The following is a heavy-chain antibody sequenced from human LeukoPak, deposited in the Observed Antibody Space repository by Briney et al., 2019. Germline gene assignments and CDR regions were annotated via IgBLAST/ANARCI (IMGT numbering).Heavy chain of an antibody. CDR3: ARSLIVVVPAAIKNAFDI. Sequence: PSETLSLTCTVSGGSISSGGYYWSWIRQPPGKGLEWIGYIYHSGSTYYNPSLKSRVTISVDRSKNQFSLKLSSVTAADTAVYYCARSLIVVVPAAIKNAFDIWGQGTMVTVSS. V-gene: IGHV4-30-2*01. J-gene: IGHJ3*02. CDR2: IYHSGST. CDR1: GGSISSGGYY. D-gene: IGHD2-2*02.